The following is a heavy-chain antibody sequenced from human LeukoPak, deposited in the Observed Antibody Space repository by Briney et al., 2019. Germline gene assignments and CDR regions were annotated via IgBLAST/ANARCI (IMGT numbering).Heavy chain of an antibody. Sequence: PSETLSLTCTVSGGSISSSSYYWGWIRQPPGKGLEWIGSIYYSGSTNYNPSLESRVTISIDTSKNQFSLKLSSVTAADTAVYYCARTMVRGASAVRSFDYWGQGTLVTVSS. J-gene: IGHJ4*02. CDR3: ARTMVRGASAVRSFDY. V-gene: IGHV4-39*07. CDR2: IYYSGST. D-gene: IGHD3-10*01. CDR1: GGSISSSSYY.